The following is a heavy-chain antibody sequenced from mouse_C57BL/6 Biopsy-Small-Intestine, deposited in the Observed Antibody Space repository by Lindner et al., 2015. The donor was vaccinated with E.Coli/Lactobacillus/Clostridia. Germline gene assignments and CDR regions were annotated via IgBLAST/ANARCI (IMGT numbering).Heavy chain of an antibody. V-gene: IGHV1-81*01. CDR3: ARDLVVRGVRFDP. CDR1: GHTFTNYG. J-gene: IGHJ4*01. Sequence: SVKVSCKASGHTFTNYGISWVRQAPGQGLEWMGWISAYNGNTNYAQKFQGRVTMTTDTSTRTAYMELRSLRSDDTAVYYCARDLVVRGVRFDPWGQGTLVTVSS. CDR2: ISAYNGNT. D-gene: IGHD2-14*01.